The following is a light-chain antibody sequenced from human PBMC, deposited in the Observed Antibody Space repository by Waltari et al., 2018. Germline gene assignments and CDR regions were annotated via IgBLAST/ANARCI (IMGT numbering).Light chain of an antibody. V-gene: IGKV3-11*01. J-gene: IGKJ4*01. CDR3: QQRTNWPS. CDR2: DAS. CDR1: QGISSF. Sequence: IVLTQSPATLSLSPGERATLSCRASQGISSFVAWYQQNPGQAPRLLVYDASNRATGIPARFSGSGSGADFTLTISSLEPEDFAVYYCQQRTNWPSFGGGTRVELK.